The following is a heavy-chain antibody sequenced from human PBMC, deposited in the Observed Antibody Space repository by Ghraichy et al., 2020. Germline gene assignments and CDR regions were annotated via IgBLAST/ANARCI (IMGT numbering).Heavy chain of an antibody. CDR2: IYYSGST. CDR3: ARLDPTANAFDI. CDR1: GGSISSGGYY. D-gene: IGHD5-18*01. J-gene: IGHJ3*02. Sequence: TCTVSGGSISSGGYYWTWIRQHPGKGLEWIGYIYYSGSTYYNPSLKSLITMSVDTSMNQFSLRLSSVTAADTAVYYCARLDPTANAFDIWGQGTMVTVSS. V-gene: IGHV4-31*01.